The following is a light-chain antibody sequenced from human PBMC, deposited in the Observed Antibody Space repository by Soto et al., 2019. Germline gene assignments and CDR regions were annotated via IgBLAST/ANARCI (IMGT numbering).Light chain of an antibody. J-gene: IGKJ2*01. CDR1: QSISSW. CDR2: KAS. Sequence: DIPMNKSPSPLSASVGDRVTITCRASQSISSWVAWYQQKPGKAPKLLIYKASSLESGVPSRFSGSGSGTEFTLTVSSLQPDDFATYYCHQYNSYSPYTFGQGTKLEIK. CDR3: HQYNSYSPYT. V-gene: IGKV1-5*03.